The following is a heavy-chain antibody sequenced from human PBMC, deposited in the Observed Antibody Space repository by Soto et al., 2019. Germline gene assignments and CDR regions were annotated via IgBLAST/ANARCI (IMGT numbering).Heavy chain of an antibody. J-gene: IGHJ6*03. Sequence: PSQTLSLTCAISGGSVSSNSAAWNWIRLSPSRGLEWLARTYYRSRWYNDYAVSVRSRITVNPDTSKNQFSLQLTSVTPEDTAVYYCAGTTSHQWYYMDVWGKGTTVTVSS. D-gene: IGHD1-7*01. CDR1: GGSVSSNSAA. CDR3: AGTTSHQWYYMDV. CDR2: TYYRSRWYN. V-gene: IGHV6-1*01.